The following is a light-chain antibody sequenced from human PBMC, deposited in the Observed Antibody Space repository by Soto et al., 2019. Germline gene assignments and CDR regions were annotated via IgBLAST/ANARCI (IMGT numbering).Light chain of an antibody. CDR3: CSYAGSSTYV. V-gene: IGLV2-23*02. CDR1: SSDVGSYNL. Sequence: QSVLTQPASVSGSPGQSITISCTRTSSDVGSYNLVSWYQQHPGKAPKLMIYEVSKRPSGVSNRFSGSKSGNTASLTISWLQAEDEADYYCCSYAGSSTYVFGTGTKVTVL. J-gene: IGLJ1*01. CDR2: EVS.